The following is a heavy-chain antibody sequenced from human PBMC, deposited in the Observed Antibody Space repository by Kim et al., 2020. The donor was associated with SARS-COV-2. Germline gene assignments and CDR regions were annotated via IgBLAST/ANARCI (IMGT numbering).Heavy chain of an antibody. V-gene: IGHV3-11*01. Sequence: GGSLRLSCAASGFTFSDYYMSWIRQAPGKGLEWVSYISSSGSTIYYADSVKGRFTISRDNAKNSLYLQMNSLRAEDTAVYYCARDYCGGDCYSRTDDAFDIWGQGTMVTVSS. D-gene: IGHD2-21*01. CDR1: GFTFSDYY. J-gene: IGHJ3*02. CDR3: ARDYCGGDCYSRTDDAFDI. CDR2: ISSSGSTI.